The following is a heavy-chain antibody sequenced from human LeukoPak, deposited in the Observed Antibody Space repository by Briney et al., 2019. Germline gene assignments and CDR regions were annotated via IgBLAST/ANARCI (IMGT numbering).Heavy chain of an antibody. CDR1: GYTFTSYD. J-gene: IGHJ4*02. D-gene: IGHD3-3*01. CDR2: MNPNSGNS. CDR3: ARGEFGVVDY. V-gene: IGHV1-8*01. Sequence: ASVKVSCKASGYTFTSYDINWVRQATGQGLEWMGWMNPNSGNSGFAQKFQGRVAMTRNTSISTAYMELSSLRSEDTAVYYCARGEFGVVDYWGQGTLVTVSS.